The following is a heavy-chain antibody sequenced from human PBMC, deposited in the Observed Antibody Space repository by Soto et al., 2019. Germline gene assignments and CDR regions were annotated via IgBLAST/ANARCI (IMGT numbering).Heavy chain of an antibody. CDR1: GYTFIGYY. V-gene: IGHV1-2*02. CDR3: AREFHSGDFGLDL. J-gene: IGHJ6*02. Sequence: ASVKVSCRASGYTFIGYYIHWVRQAPGQGLEWMGWVSPLSGGTNYAQRFQGRVTLTGDTSANTAYMELNRLRSDDTALYFCAREFHSGDFGLDLWGQGTKVTVSS. D-gene: IGHD3-3*01. CDR2: VSPLSGGT.